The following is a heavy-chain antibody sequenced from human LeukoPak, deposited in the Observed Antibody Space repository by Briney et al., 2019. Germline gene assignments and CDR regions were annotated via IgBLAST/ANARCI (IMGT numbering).Heavy chain of an antibody. Sequence: SETLSLTCAVYGGSFSGYYWSWIRQPPGKGLEWIGEINHSGSTNYNPSLKSRVTISVDTSKNQFSLKLSSVTAADTAVYYCARRRKGHKPFDYWGQGTLVTVSS. V-gene: IGHV4-34*01. CDR3: ARRRKGHKPFDY. CDR2: INHSGST. CDR1: GGSFSGYY. J-gene: IGHJ4*02.